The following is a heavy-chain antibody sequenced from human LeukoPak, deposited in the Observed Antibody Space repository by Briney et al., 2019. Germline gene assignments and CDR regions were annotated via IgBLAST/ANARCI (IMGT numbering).Heavy chain of an antibody. V-gene: IGHV3-23*01. CDR1: GFTFSSYA. CDR2: ISGSGGST. D-gene: IGHD2-2*02. J-gene: IGHJ6*03. CDR3: AKDGVVVPAAIVSYYYYYMDV. Sequence: GGSLRLSCAASGFTFSSYAMSWVRQAPGRGLKWVSAISGSGGSTYYADSVKGRFTISRDNSKNTLYLQMNSLRAEDTAVYYCAKDGVVVPAAIVSYYYYYMDVWGKGTTVTVSS.